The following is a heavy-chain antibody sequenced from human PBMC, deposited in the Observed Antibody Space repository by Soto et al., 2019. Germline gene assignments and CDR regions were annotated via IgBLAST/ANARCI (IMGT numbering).Heavy chain of an antibody. CDR3: ARDCSGGSCYSAVGFNY. J-gene: IGHJ4*02. Sequence: QVQLVQSGAEVKKPGSSVKVSCKASGGTFSSYAISWVRQAPGQGLEWMGGIIPIFGTANYAQKFQGRVTITAGESTSTSYMELSSLRSEDTAVYYCARDCSGGSCYSAVGFNYWGQGTLVTVSS. D-gene: IGHD2-15*01. V-gene: IGHV1-69*01. CDR1: GGTFSSYA. CDR2: IIPIFGTA.